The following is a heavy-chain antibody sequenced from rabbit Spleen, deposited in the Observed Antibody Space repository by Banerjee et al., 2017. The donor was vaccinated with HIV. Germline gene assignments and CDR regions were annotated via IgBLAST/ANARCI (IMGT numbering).Heavy chain of an antibody. CDR2: IDPAFGVT. CDR3: AKDMGVAAGYFFNL. V-gene: IGHV1S7*01. D-gene: IGHD4-1*01. CDR1: GFDYSAYY. J-gene: IGHJ4*01. Sequence: QLVESGGGLVQPGGSLKLSCKASGFDYSAYYMSWVRQAPGKGLEWIGYIDPAFGVTVYANWVNGRFTISRDNAQSTLYLQLNSLTAADTATYFCAKDMGVAAGYFFNLWGPGTLVTVS.